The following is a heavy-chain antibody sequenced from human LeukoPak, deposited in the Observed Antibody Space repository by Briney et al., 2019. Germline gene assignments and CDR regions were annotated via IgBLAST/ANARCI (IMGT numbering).Heavy chain of an antibody. V-gene: IGHV3-30*02. Sequence: GGSLRLSCTASGFTFSSYWISWVRQAPGKGLEWVAFIRYDGSNKYYADSVKGRFTISRDNSKNTLYLQMNSLRAEDTAVYYCLRYFSNWGQGTLVSVSS. J-gene: IGHJ4*02. CDR1: GFTFSSYW. D-gene: IGHD3-9*01. CDR2: IRYDGSNK. CDR3: LRYFSN.